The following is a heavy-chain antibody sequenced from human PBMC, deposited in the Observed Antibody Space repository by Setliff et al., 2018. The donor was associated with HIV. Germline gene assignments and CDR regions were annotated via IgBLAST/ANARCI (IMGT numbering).Heavy chain of an antibody. CDR3: ARGRDSVLTPFDY. D-gene: IGHD3-10*01. CDR2: VNHSGSS. J-gene: IGHJ4*02. Sequence: SETLSLTCAVYTYSISSGYYWGWIRQSPGKGLEWIGEVNHSGSSNLNPSFERRVTISGVPSKNQFSLRLSSVTAADTAIYYCARGRDSVLTPFDYWGQGTLVTVS. CDR1: TYSISSGYY. V-gene: IGHV4-38-2*01.